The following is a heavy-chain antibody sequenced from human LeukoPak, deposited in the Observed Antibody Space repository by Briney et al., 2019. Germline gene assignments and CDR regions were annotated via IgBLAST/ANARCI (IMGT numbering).Heavy chain of an antibody. CDR2: IYHSGST. D-gene: IGHD4-17*01. CDR1: GGSIRSSNW. CDR3: ASAPDRGAGDYYYFDY. J-gene: IGHJ4*02. Sequence: SGTLSLTCAVSGGSIRSSNWWSWVRQPPGKGLGWIGEIYHSGSTNYNPSLKSRVTISVDKSKNQFSLKLSSVTAADTAVYYCASAPDRGAGDYYYFDYWGQGTLVTVSS. V-gene: IGHV4-4*02.